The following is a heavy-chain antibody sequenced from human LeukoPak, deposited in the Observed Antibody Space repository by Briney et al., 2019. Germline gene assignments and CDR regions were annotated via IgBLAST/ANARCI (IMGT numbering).Heavy chain of an antibody. CDR2: INHSGST. CDR3: ARGSAIRLVTATRNYFDY. Sequence: SETLSLTCTVSGGSISSYYWSWIRQPPGKGLEWIGEINHSGSTNYNPSLKSRVTISVDTSKNQFSLKLSSVTAADTAVHYCARGSAIRLVTATRNYFDYWGQGTLVTVSS. CDR1: GGSISSYY. D-gene: IGHD2-21*02. V-gene: IGHV4-34*01. J-gene: IGHJ4*02.